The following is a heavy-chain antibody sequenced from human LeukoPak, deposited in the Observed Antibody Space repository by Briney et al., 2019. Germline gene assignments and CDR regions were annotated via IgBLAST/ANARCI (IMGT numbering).Heavy chain of an antibody. CDR3: ARAQGWNYGAFDY. D-gene: IGHD1-7*01. CDR2: ITTYNGNT. CDR1: DYTFTNYG. V-gene: IGHV1-18*01. Sequence: ASVKVSCKASDYTFTNYGTSWVRQAPGQGLEWLGWITTYNGNTIYAQKLQGRVTMTTDTSTSTAYMELRSLRSDDTAMYYCARAQGWNYGAFDYWGQGTLVTVSS. J-gene: IGHJ4*02.